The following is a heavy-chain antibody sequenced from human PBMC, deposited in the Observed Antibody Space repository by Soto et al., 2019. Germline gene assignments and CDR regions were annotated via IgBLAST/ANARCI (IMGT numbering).Heavy chain of an antibody. CDR1: GFSLSNARMG. CDR2: IFSNDEK. J-gene: IGHJ6*02. Sequence: SGPTLVNPTETLTLTCTVSGFSLSNARMGVSWIRQPPGKALEWLAHIFSNDEKSYSTSLKSRLTISKDASKSQVVLTMTNMDPVDTATYYCARMNDYVWGSYRQIYYGMVVWGQGTTVTVSS. CDR3: ARMNDYVWGSYRQIYYGMVV. V-gene: IGHV2-26*01. D-gene: IGHD3-16*02.